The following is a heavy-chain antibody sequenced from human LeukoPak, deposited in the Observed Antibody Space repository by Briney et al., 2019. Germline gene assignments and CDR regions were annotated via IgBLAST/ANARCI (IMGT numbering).Heavy chain of an antibody. D-gene: IGHD5-18*01. CDR2: ISAYNGNT. J-gene: IGHJ6*03. Sequence: ASVKVSRKASGYTFTSYGISWVRQAPGQGLEWMGWISAYNGNTNYAQELQGRVTMTTDTSTSTAYMELRSLRSDDTAVYYCARCHGRGYSYGYLYYYYYMDVWGKGTTVTVSS. CDR1: GYTFTSYG. V-gene: IGHV1-18*01. CDR3: ARCHGRGYSYGYLYYYYYMDV.